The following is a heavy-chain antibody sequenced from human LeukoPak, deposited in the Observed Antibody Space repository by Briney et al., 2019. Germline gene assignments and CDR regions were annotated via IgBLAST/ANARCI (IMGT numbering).Heavy chain of an antibody. Sequence: EASVKVSCKASGYTFTGYYMHWVRQAPGQGLEWMGWINPNSGGTNYAQKFQGRVTMTRDTSISTAYMELSRLRSDDTAVYYCARASYYYDSSGYPAGVNLRGQGTLVTVSS. CDR3: ARASYYYDSSGYPAGVNL. J-gene: IGHJ4*02. D-gene: IGHD3-22*01. V-gene: IGHV1-2*02. CDR1: GYTFTGYY. CDR2: INPNSGGT.